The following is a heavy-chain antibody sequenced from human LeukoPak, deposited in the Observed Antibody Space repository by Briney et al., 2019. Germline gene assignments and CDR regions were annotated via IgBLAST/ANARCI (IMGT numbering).Heavy chain of an antibody. D-gene: IGHD2-21*01. CDR2: ISGYNRNT. V-gene: IGHV1-18*01. CDR1: GYSFSNYG. J-gene: IGHJ5*02. Sequence: GASEKVSCKASGYSFSNYGISWVRQAPGQGLEWMGWISGYNRNTNYAQKFQGRVTMTTDTSTSTAYMELRSLRSDDTAVYYCARGRTRDTYHWFDPWGQGTLVTVSS. CDR3: ARGRTRDTYHWFDP.